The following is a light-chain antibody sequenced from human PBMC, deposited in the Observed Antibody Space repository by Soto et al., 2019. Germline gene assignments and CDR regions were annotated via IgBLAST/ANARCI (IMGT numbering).Light chain of an antibody. CDR2: SAS. Sequence: DIQMTQSPVSLSASVGDRVTISCRASQSIDNYLNWYQQKAGEVPKLLIYSASSLQSGVPSRFSGSASGTDFTLSISNLQPEDVATYYCQQSFRPHITFGQGTRLEIK. CDR3: QQSFRPHIT. V-gene: IGKV1-39*01. J-gene: IGKJ5*01. CDR1: QSIDNY.